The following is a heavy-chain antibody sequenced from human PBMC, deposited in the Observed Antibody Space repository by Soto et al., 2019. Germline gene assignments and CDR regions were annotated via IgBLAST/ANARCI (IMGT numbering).Heavy chain of an antibody. CDR1: GFTFSSYG. D-gene: IGHD5-12*01. V-gene: IGHV3-33*01. CDR3: ATDYSGYDYYYYYGMDV. J-gene: IGHJ6*02. Sequence: QVQLVESGGGVVQPGRSLRLSCAASGFTFSSYGMHWVRQAPGKGLEWVAVIWYDGSNKYYADSVKGRFTISRDNSKNTLYLQMNSLRAEDTAVYYCATDYSGYDYYYYYGMDVWGQGTTVTVSS. CDR2: IWYDGSNK.